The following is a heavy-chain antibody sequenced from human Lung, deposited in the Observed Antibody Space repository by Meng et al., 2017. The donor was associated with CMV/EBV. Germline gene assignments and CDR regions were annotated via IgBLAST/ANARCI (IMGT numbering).Heavy chain of an antibody. CDR2: IYWNGDK. J-gene: IGHJ4*02. Sequence: SGPTLVXPTQTLTLTCSLSGLSLTTRGAGVGWIRQPPGKALEWLASIYWNGDKRYSPSLKNRATITKDSPGRRVGLTMTNLDPADTGTYFCAHSARHYPSGISYVPFDYWGQGXVVTVSS. D-gene: IGHD3-10*01. CDR1: GLSLTTRGAG. CDR3: AHSARHYPSGISYVPFDY. V-gene: IGHV2-5*01.